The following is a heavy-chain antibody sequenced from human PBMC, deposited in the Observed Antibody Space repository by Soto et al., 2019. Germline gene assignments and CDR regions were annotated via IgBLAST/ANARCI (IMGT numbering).Heavy chain of an antibody. CDR1: GYTFTSYY. Sequence: QVQLVQSGAEVKKPGASVKVSCKASGYTFTSYYMHWVRQAPGQGLEWMGIINPSGGSTSYAQKFQGRVTMTRDTSTSTDYMELSSLRSEDTAVYYCARDWTDSSGPGGFDPWGQGTLVTVSS. V-gene: IGHV1-46*01. J-gene: IGHJ5*02. CDR3: ARDWTDSSGPGGFDP. D-gene: IGHD3-22*01. CDR2: INPSGGST.